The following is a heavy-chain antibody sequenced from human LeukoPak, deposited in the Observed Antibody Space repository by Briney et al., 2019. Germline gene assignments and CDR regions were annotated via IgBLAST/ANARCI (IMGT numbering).Heavy chain of an antibody. CDR1: GGSISSYY. V-gene: IGHV4-59*01. CDR3: ARESSWGNFDY. CDR2: IYYSGST. J-gene: IGHJ4*02. Sequence: PSETLSLTCTVSGGSISSYYWSWIRQPPGKGLEWIAYIYYSGSTNYKPSLKSRVTISVDTSKNQFSLKLSYVTAADTAVYFCARESSWGNFDYWGQGTLVTVSS. D-gene: IGHD7-27*01.